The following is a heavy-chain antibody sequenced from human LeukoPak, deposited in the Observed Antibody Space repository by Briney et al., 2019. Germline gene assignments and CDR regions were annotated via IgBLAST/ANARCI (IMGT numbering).Heavy chain of an antibody. Sequence: GGSLRLSCAASGFTLSSYSMNWVRQVPGKGLEWVSSLSSSGAYIYYADSVKGRFTISRDNPKNTLYLQMNSLRAEDTAVYFCAKRGVVIRVILVGFHKEAYYFDSWGQGALVTVSS. J-gene: IGHJ4*02. D-gene: IGHD3-22*01. CDR1: GFTLSSYS. CDR3: AKRGVVIRVILVGFHKEAYYFDS. V-gene: IGHV3-21*04. CDR2: LSSSGAYI.